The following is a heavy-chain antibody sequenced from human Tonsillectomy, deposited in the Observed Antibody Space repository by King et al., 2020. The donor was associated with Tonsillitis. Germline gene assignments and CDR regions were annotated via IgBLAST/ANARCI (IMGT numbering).Heavy chain of an antibody. D-gene: IGHD2-2*01. Sequence: VQLVESGGGLVQPGGSLRRSCAASGFTFSSYAMSWVRQAPGKGLEWVSAISGSGGSTYYADSVKGGFTISRDISKNTLSLQMNSRRAEDTAVYYCAKTSPLYCSSTSCYEIGWFDPWGQGTLVTVSS. V-gene: IGHV3-23*04. CDR2: ISGSGGST. J-gene: IGHJ5*02. CDR3: AKTSPLYCSSTSCYEIGWFDP. CDR1: GFTFSSYA.